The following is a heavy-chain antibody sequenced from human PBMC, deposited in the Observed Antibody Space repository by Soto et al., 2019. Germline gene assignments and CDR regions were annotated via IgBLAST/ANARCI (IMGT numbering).Heavy chain of an antibody. V-gene: IGHV4-39*01. CDR2: VYYSGTS. D-gene: IGHD6-19*01. CDR1: GDSIRNSGHY. Sequence: QVHLQESGPRLVEPSETLSLTCSVSGDSIRNSGHYWGWVRQPPGKGLEWIGSVYYSGTSYRKPSLKSQLTMSIDTSKNQFSLRLTSVTAADTAIYYCARPATVAPPDAFQVWSQGTLVTVSS. CDR3: ARPATVAPPDAFQV. J-gene: IGHJ3*01.